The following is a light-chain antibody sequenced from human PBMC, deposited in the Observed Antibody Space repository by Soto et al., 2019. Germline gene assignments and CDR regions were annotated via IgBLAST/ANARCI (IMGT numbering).Light chain of an antibody. J-gene: IGKJ2*01. CDR1: QSVSNTD. V-gene: IGKV3-20*01. CDR2: GAS. Sequence: EIVLPQSPGTLSLSPGERATLSCRASQSVSNTDLAWYQQKPGQAPRLLIYGASSRATGIPDRFSGSGSGTDFTLTISRLEPEDFAVYYCQQYGSSPPYTFGQGTKLEIK. CDR3: QQYGSSPPYT.